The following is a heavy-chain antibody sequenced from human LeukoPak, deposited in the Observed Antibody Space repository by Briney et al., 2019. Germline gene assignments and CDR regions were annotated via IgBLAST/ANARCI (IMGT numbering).Heavy chain of an antibody. CDR2: IYYSGST. J-gene: IGHJ4*02. Sequence: SETLCLTCTVSGGSISSSSYYWGWIRQPPGKGLEWIGSIYYSGSTYYNPSLKSRVTISVDTSKNQFSLKLSSVTAADTAVYYCARQREGATYYWGQGTLVTVSS. D-gene: IGHD1-26*01. CDR1: GGSISSSSYY. CDR3: ARQREGATYY. V-gene: IGHV4-39*01.